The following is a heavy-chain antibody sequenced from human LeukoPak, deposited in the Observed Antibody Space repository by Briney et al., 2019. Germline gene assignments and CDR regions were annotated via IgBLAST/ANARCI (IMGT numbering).Heavy chain of an antibody. Sequence: KPGGSLRLSCAASGFTFSSYSMNWVRQAPGKGLEWVSSISSSSSYIYYADSVKGRFTISRDNAKNSLYLQMNSLRADDSAVYYCARDQGPRISDYWGQGTLVTVSS. D-gene: IGHD3-10*01. V-gene: IGHV3-21*01. J-gene: IGHJ4*02. CDR2: ISSSSSYI. CDR1: GFTFSSYS. CDR3: ARDQGPRISDY.